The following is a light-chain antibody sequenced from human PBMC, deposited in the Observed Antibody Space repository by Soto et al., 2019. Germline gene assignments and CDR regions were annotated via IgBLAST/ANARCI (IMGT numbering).Light chain of an antibody. Sequence: EIVLTQSPGTLSLSPGERATLSCRASQSGSSSYLAWYQQKPGQAPRLLIYGTSSRATAIPDRFSGSGSGTDFTLTISRLEPEDFAVYYCQQYGSSSWTFGQGTKWIS. CDR1: QSGSSSY. CDR3: QQYGSSSWT. V-gene: IGKV3-20*01. CDR2: GTS. J-gene: IGKJ1*01.